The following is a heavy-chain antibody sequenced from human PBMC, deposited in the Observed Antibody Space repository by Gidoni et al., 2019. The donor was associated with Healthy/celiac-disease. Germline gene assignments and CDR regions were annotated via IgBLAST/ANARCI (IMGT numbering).Heavy chain of an antibody. CDR1: GGSISSSSYY. J-gene: IGHJ4*02. V-gene: IGHV4-39*01. CDR2: IYYSGST. CDR3: ASGLAIVVIDY. D-gene: IGHD5-12*01. Sequence: QLQLQESGPGLVKPSETLSLTCTVSGGSISSSSYYWGWIRQPPGKGLEWIGSIYYSGSTYYNPSLKSRVTISVDTSKNQFSLKLSSVTAADTAVYYCASGLAIVVIDYWGQGTLVTVSS.